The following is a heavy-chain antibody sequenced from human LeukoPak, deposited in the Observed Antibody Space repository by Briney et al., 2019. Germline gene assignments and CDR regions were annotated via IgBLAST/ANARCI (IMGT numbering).Heavy chain of an antibody. CDR2: IYPRDGST. CDR3: ARDQEGFDY. CDR1: GYTFTSNY. Sequence: ASVKVSCKASGYTFTSNYIHWVRQAPGQGLEWMGMIYPRDGSTSYAQKFEGRVTVTRDTSTSTVHMELSGLRSEDTAVYYCARDQEGFDYWGQGTLVTVSS. V-gene: IGHV1-46*01. J-gene: IGHJ4*02.